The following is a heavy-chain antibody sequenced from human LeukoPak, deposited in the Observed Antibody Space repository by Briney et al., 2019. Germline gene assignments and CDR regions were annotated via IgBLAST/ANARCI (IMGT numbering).Heavy chain of an antibody. V-gene: IGHV4-4*07. CDR3: AREPSYSSSWFGY. CDR2: IYSSGST. Sequence: ETLSLTCTVSGDSISSYYWSWIRQPAGKGLEWIGRIYSSGSTNYNPSLKSRVTMSVDTSKNQFSLKLSSVTAADTAVYYCAREPSYSSSWFGYWGQGTLVTVSS. CDR1: GDSISSYY. D-gene: IGHD6-13*01. J-gene: IGHJ4*02.